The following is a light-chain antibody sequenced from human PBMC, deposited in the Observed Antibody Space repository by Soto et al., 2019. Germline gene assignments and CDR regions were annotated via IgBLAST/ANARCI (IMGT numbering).Light chain of an antibody. CDR2: DNN. Sequence: QSVLTQPPSLSAAPGQKVTISCAGSSSNIGNNYVSWYQQLPGTAPKLLIYDNNKRPSGIPDRFSGSKSGTSATLGITGLQSGDEADYYCGTWERSLSAVVFGGGTKLTVL. CDR3: GTWERSLSAVV. V-gene: IGLV1-51*01. CDR1: SSNIGNNY. J-gene: IGLJ2*01.